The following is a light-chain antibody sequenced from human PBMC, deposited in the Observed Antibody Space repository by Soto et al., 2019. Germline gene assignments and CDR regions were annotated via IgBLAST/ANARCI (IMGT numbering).Light chain of an antibody. CDR2: GTS. Sequence: EIVLTQSPGTLSLSPWERATRSCRASQSVTPAYLAWYQHKPGQAPRLLIYGTSNRATGIPDRFSGSGSGTDFTLTISILEPEDFAVYSCQQYGGSPLFTFGPGTKVDFK. V-gene: IGKV3-20*01. CDR1: QSVTPAY. J-gene: IGKJ3*01. CDR3: QQYGGSPLFT.